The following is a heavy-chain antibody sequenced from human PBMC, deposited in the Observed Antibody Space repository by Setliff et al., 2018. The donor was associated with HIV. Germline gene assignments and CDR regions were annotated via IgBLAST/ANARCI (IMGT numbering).Heavy chain of an antibody. CDR3: AREWLQHTGDDAFDI. Sequence: SETLSLTCTVSGGSISSYYWSWIRQPPGKGLEWVGYIYYTGTTNYNPSLKSRVTISIDTTKNQFSLKLNSVTAADTAVYYCAREWLQHTGDDAFDIWGQGTMVTVSS. CDR1: GGSISSYY. V-gene: IGHV4-59*01. CDR2: IYYTGTT. J-gene: IGHJ3*02. D-gene: IGHD5-12*01.